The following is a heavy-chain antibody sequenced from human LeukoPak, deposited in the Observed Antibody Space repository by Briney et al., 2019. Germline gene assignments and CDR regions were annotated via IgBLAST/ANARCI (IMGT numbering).Heavy chain of an antibody. CDR1: GYTFTGYY. CDR3: ARDQELLNYMDV. Sequence: GASVKVSCKASGYTFTGYYMHWVRQAPGQGLEWMGWINPNSGGTNYAQKFQGRVTMTRDTSISTDYMELSRLGSDDTAVYYCARDQELLNYMDVWGKGTTVTISS. J-gene: IGHJ6*03. D-gene: IGHD1-26*01. CDR2: INPNSGGT. V-gene: IGHV1-2*02.